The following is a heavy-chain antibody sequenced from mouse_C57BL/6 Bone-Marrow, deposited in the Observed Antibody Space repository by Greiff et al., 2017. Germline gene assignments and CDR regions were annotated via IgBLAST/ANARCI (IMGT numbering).Heavy chain of an antibody. CDR2: INPYNGGT. CDR3: ARSGGLRRDF. CDR1: GYTFTDYY. V-gene: IGHV1-19*01. D-gene: IGHD2-4*01. J-gene: IGHJ2*01. Sequence: EVQLQQSGPVLVKPGASVKMSCKASGYTFTDYYMNWVKQSHGKSLEWIGVINPYNGGTSYNQKFKGKATLTVDKSSSTAYMELNSLTSEDSAVYYCARSGGLRRDFWGQGTTLTVSS.